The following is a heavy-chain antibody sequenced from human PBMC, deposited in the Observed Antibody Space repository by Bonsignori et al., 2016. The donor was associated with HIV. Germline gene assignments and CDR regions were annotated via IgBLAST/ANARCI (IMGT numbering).Heavy chain of an antibody. CDR3: ARALYGSGSDPPYYYYYMDV. D-gene: IGHD3-10*01. CDR2: IYSSGST. V-gene: IGHV4-4*07. Sequence: GSLRLSCTVSGDSISSYYWSWIRQPAGKGLEWLGRIYSSGSTNYNPSLKSRVTLSLDTSKNQFSLKLRSVTAADTAVYYCARALYGSGSDPPYYYYYMDVWGKGTTVTVSS. J-gene: IGHJ6*03. CDR1: GDSISSYY.